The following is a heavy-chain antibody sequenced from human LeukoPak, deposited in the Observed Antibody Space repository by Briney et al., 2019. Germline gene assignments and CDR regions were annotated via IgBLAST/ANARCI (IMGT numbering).Heavy chain of an antibody. CDR1: GFTFSSYW. Sequence: PGGSLRLACAASGFTFSSYWMSWVRHAPGKGLEWVANIKQDGSEKYYVDSVKGRFTISRDNAKNSLYLQMNSLRAEDTAVYYCATDTRYYDSSPDAFDIWGQGTMVTVSS. J-gene: IGHJ3*02. CDR2: IKQDGSEK. CDR3: ATDTRYYDSSPDAFDI. V-gene: IGHV3-7*01. D-gene: IGHD3-22*01.